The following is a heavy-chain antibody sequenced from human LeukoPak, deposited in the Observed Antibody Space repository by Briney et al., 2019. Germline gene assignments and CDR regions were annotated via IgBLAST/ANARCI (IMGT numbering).Heavy chain of an antibody. D-gene: IGHD6-19*01. CDR3: AKDPGRSSGWATTALDV. Sequence: GGSLRLSCAASGFTFSSYGMHWVRQAPGKGLEWVSAISGSGSYTYYADSVKGRFTISRDDSKHTLWLHMNSLRVEDTAVYFCAKDPGRSSGWATTALDVWGQGTTVTVSS. J-gene: IGHJ6*02. V-gene: IGHV3-23*01. CDR1: GFTFSSYG. CDR2: ISGSGSYT.